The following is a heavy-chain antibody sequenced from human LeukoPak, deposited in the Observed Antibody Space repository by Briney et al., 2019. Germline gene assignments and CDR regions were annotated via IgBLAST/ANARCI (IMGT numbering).Heavy chain of an antibody. CDR3: ASSYYYDGDY. Sequence: GGSLRLSCTASEFTFGDFAISWVRQAPGKGLEWVANINQDGSERNYVDSVKGRFTISRDNAKNSLYLQMNSLRAEDTAVYYCASSYYYDGDYWGQGTLVTVSS. V-gene: IGHV3-7*01. CDR1: EFTFGDFA. CDR2: INQDGSER. D-gene: IGHD3-22*01. J-gene: IGHJ4*02.